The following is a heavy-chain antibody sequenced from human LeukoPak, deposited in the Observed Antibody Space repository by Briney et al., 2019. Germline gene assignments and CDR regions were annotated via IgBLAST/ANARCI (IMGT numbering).Heavy chain of an antibody. CDR1: GFTFSSYA. Sequence: PGGSLRLSCAASGFTFSSYAMNWVRQAAGGGLEWVSAISGSSGSTYYADSVKGRFTISRDNSKNTLYLQMNSLRAEVTAVYYCAKVGGWYGKDYWGQGTLVTVSS. D-gene: IGHD6-19*01. CDR3: AKVGGWYGKDY. J-gene: IGHJ4*02. V-gene: IGHV3-23*01. CDR2: ISGSSGST.